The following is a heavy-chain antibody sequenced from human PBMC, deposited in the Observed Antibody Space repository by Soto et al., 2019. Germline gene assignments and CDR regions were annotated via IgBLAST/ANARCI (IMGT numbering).Heavy chain of an antibody. V-gene: IGHV4-59*01. Sequence: PSETLSLTSTVSGGSISSYYWSWIRQPPGKGLKWIGYIFYSGSTNYTPSLKSRVTISVDTSKNQFSLKLSSVTAADTAVYYCAREASITMVRGVKNYMDVWGKGTTVTVSS. CDR2: IFYSGST. CDR1: GGSISSYY. J-gene: IGHJ6*03. CDR3: AREASITMVRGVKNYMDV. D-gene: IGHD3-10*01.